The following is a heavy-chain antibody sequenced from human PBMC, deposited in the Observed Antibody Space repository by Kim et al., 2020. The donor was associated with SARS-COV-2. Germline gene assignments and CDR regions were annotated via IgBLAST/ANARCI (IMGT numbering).Heavy chain of an antibody. D-gene: IGHD3-3*01. Sequence: IDHSGRANYQPSLKSRVTISADTSNNQFSLKMNSVTAADTAIYYCARYDFWGRGTLVTVSS. CDR2: IDHSGRA. J-gene: IGHJ4*02. V-gene: IGHV4-34*01. CDR3: ARYDF.